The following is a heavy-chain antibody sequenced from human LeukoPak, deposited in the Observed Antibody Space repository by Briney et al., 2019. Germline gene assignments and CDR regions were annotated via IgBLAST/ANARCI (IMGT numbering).Heavy chain of an antibody. CDR2: IIPILGIA. V-gene: IGHV1-69*04. CDR3: ARDRKGYGSGSYYNDY. CDR1: GGTFSSYA. J-gene: IGHJ4*02. D-gene: IGHD3-10*01. Sequence: ASVKVSCKASGGTFSSYAISWVRQAPGQGFEWMGRIIPILGIANYAQKFQGRVTITADKSTSTAYMELSSLRSEDTAVYYCARDRKGYGSGSYYNDYWGQGTLVTVSS.